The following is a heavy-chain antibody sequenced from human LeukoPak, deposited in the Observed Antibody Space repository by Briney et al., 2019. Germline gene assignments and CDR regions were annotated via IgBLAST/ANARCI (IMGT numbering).Heavy chain of an antibody. V-gene: IGHV4-34*01. CDR2: INHSGST. CDR1: GGSFSGYY. CDR3: ARGRFLEWLLKYYYYYYMDV. D-gene: IGHD3-3*01. Sequence: SETLSLTCAVYGGSFSGYYWSWIRQPPGKGLEWIGEINHSGSTNYNPSLKSRVTISVDTSKNQFSLKLSSVTAADTAVYYCARGRFLEWLLKYYYYYYMDVWGKGTTVAVSS. J-gene: IGHJ6*03.